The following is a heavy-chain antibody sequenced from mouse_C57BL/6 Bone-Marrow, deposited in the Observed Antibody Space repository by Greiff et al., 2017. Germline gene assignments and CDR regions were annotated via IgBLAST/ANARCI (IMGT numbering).Heavy chain of an antibody. CDR1: GYTFTSYW. Sequence: QVQLQQPGAELVKPGASVKLSCKASGYTFTSYWMHWVKQRPGQGLEWIGMIHPNSGSTNYNEKFKSKATLTVDKSSSTAYRQLSSLTSEDSAVYYCARRGEQLSFDYWGQGTTLTVSS. J-gene: IGHJ2*01. CDR3: ARRGEQLSFDY. CDR2: IHPNSGST. D-gene: IGHD3-2*02. V-gene: IGHV1-64*01.